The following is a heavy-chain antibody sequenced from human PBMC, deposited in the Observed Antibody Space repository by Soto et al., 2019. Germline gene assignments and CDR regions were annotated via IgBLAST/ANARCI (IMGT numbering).Heavy chain of an antibody. CDR3: AKDYGYCSGGSCYSSGWFDP. J-gene: IGHJ5*02. Sequence: GGSLRLSCAASGFTFSSYGMHWVRQAPGKGLEWVAVISYDGSNKYYADSVKGRFTISRDNSKNTLYLQMNSLRAEDTAVYYCAKDYGYCSGGSCYSSGWFDPCGQGT. CDR2: ISYDGSNK. CDR1: GFTFSSYG. V-gene: IGHV3-30*18. D-gene: IGHD2-15*01.